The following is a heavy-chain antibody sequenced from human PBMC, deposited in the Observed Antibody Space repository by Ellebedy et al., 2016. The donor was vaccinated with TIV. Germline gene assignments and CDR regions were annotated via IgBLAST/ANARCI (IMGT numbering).Heavy chain of an antibody. D-gene: IGHD3-16*01. Sequence: GGSLRLSXAASGFTFSSYAMSWVRQAPGKGLEWVSSISGSGGSTSYADSVKGRFTISRDNSKNTLYLQMNSLRAEDTAVYYCAKGASLWVTDALDIWGRGTMVTVSS. CDR3: AKGASLWVTDALDI. CDR2: ISGSGGST. CDR1: GFTFSSYA. J-gene: IGHJ3*02. V-gene: IGHV3-23*01.